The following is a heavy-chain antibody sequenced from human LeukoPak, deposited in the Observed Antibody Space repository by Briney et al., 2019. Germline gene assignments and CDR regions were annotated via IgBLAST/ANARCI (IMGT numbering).Heavy chain of an antibody. D-gene: IGHD1-1*01. Sequence: SETLSLTCVVYGVSFSDRSWSWIRQPPGKGLEWIGEINHSGSTNYNPSLKSRVTISVDTSKNQFSLKLSSVTAADTAVYYCARGSRKLNFDYWGQGTLVTVSS. V-gene: IGHV4-34*01. CDR2: INHSGST. CDR3: ARGSRKLNFDY. CDR1: GVSFSDRS. J-gene: IGHJ4*02.